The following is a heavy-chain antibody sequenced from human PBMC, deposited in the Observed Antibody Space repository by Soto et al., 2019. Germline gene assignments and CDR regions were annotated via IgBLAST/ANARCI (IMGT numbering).Heavy chain of an antibody. CDR3: ARAPYYDVYFDY. CDR2: IRQDGNEK. V-gene: IGHV3-7*03. Sequence: SLRLSCAASGFTFSSYWMGWVRQAPGKGLEWVANIRQDGNEKYYVDSVKGRFTISRDHDKNSLFLQMNILRAEDTAVYYCARAPYYDVYFDYWGQGTPVTVSS. D-gene: IGHD3-16*01. J-gene: IGHJ4*02. CDR1: GFTFSSYW.